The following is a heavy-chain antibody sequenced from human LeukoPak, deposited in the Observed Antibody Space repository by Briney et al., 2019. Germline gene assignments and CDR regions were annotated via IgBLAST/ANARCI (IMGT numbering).Heavy chain of an antibody. J-gene: IGHJ4*02. CDR2: IYTSGST. CDR1: GGSINSYY. V-gene: IGHV4-4*07. D-gene: IGHD5-24*01. CDR3: ARGLVEMAMWYFDY. Sequence: PSETLSLTCTVSGGSINSYYWSWIRQPAGKGLEWIGRIYTSGSTNYNPSLKSRVTMSVDTSKNQFSLKLSSVTAADTAVYYCARGLVEMAMWYFDYWGQGTLVTVSS.